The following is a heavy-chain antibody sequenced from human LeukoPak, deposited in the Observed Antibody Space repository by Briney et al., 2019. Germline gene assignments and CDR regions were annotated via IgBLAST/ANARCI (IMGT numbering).Heavy chain of an antibody. CDR2: ISASGDHR. V-gene: IGHV3-23*01. CDR3: AKDDSRALDHFDY. J-gene: IGHJ4*02. CDR1: GLTFNSYA. D-gene: IGHD3-22*01. Sequence: GGSLRLSCAASGLTFNSYAMSWVRQAPGKGLEWVSGISASGDHRYYADSVKGRFAISRDSSKNTVSLEMNSLRVDDTALYYCAKDDSRALDHFDYWGQGTVVTVSS.